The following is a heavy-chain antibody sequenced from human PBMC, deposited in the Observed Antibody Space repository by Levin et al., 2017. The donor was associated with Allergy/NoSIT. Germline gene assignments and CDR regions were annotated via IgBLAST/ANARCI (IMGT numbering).Heavy chain of an antibody. J-gene: IGHJ4*02. D-gene: IGHD1-26*01. V-gene: IGHV3-15*01. Sequence: PGGSLRLSCAASGFTFISAWMSWVRQAPGKGLEWVGRIKTTTDGGTTDYAAPVKGRFTISRDDSKNTLYLQINSLKTEDTAVYYCTTNGILDYWGQGTLVTVSS. CDR2: IKTTTDGGTT. CDR1: GFTFISAW. CDR3: TTNGILDY.